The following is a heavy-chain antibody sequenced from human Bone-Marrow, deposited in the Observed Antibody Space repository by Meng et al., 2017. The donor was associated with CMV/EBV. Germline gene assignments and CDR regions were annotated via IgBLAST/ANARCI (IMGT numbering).Heavy chain of an antibody. D-gene: IGHD1-26*01. V-gene: IGHV3-74*01. CDR3: ARGYSGTYRVYY. J-gene: IGHJ4*02. Sequence: GESLKISCAASGFTFSSYWMHWVRQAPGKGLVWVSRINSDGSSTNYAESVKGRFTISRDSAKNTLYLQMNSLRAGDTAVYYCARGYSGTYRVYYWGQGPLVTVSS. CDR1: GFTFSSYW. CDR2: INSDGSST.